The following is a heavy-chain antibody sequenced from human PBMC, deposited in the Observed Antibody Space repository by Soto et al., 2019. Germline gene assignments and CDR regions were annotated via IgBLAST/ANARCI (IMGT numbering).Heavy chain of an antibody. CDR2: MDYSGST. CDR1: GVSISSYS. V-gene: IGHV4-59*01. Sequence: QVQLQESGPGLVTPSETLSLTCTVYGVSISSYSWSWIRQPPGMGLEWIGYMDYSGSTNYNPSLKPRATISIATSRNQFSLELSSVTAADTPAYYCARGTFGVVKDWGQETLVTVSS. J-gene: IGHJ4*02. D-gene: IGHD3-3*01. CDR3: ARGTFGVVKD.